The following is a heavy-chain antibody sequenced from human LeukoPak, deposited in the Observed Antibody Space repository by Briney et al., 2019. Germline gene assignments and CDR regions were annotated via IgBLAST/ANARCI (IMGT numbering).Heavy chain of an antibody. CDR2: INPSGGST. CDR3: ASHGTYGSGSYYNDLFLGY. Sequence: GASVKVSCKASGSTFTSYYMHWVRQAPGQGLEWMGIINPSGGSTSYAQKFQGRVTMTRDTSTSTVYMELSSLRSEDTAVYYCASHGTYGSGSYYNDLFLGYWGQGTLVTVSS. V-gene: IGHV1-46*01. D-gene: IGHD3-10*01. J-gene: IGHJ4*02. CDR1: GSTFTSYY.